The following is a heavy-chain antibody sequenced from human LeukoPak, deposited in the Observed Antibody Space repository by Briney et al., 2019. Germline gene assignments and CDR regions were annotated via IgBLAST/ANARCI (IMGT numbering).Heavy chain of an antibody. Sequence: GASVKVSCKASGYTFTSYAMNWVRQAPGQGLEWMGRINTNTGNPTYAQGFTGRFVFSLDTPVSTAYLQISSLKAEDTAVYYCATGYCSGGSCNYYFDYWGQGTLVTVSS. V-gene: IGHV7-4-1*02. CDR3: ATGYCSGGSCNYYFDY. D-gene: IGHD2-15*01. CDR1: GYTFTSYA. J-gene: IGHJ4*02. CDR2: INTNTGNP.